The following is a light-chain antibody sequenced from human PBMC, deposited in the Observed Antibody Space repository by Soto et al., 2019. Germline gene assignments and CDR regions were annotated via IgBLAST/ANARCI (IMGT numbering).Light chain of an antibody. CDR1: QDINSR. V-gene: IGKV1-8*01. J-gene: IGKJ4*01. Sequence: AIRVTQSPSSFSASTGDRVSVTCRASQDINSRLAWYQQKPGKAPKLLIYGSSTLQSGVPSRFSGSYSGTDFTLTINSLQSEDFATYYCQQYHDYPVTFGGGTKVEIK. CDR2: GSS. CDR3: QQYHDYPVT.